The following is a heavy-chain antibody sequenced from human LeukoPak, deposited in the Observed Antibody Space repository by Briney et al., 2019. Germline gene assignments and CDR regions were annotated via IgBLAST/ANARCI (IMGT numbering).Heavy chain of an antibody. CDR3: ARQGVGSTEFDS. CDR2: MYYSGST. D-gene: IGHD2-21*02. J-gene: IGHJ4*02. CDR1: GGSISSSGYY. Sequence: KSSETLSLTCTVSGGSISSSGYYWAWIRQPPGKGLEWIGSMYYSGSTYYNASLKSRVTIFVDTSKNRCSLKLSSVTAADTAVYYCARQGVGSTEFDSWGQGTRVTVSS. V-gene: IGHV4-39*01.